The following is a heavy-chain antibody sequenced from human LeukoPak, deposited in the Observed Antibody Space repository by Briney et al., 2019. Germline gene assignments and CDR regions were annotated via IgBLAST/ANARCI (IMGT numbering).Heavy chain of an antibody. CDR2: INPNSGVT. CDR1: GYTFTDYY. Sequence: ASVKVSCKASGYTFTDYYIHWVRQAPGQGLEWMGWINPNSGVTKCAQMFQGRVTMTRDTSISTAYMEMGRLRFDDTTVYYCAIGRNHGDYHYWGQGTLVTVSS. V-gene: IGHV1-2*02. D-gene: IGHD1-14*01. CDR3: AIGRNHGDYHY. J-gene: IGHJ4*02.